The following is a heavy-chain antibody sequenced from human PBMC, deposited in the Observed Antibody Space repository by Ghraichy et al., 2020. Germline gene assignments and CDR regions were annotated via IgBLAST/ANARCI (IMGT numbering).Heavy chain of an antibody. D-gene: IGHD3-22*01. CDR1: GFTFSSYA. CDR3: AKGHAAAYYDSSGYYVGY. CDR2: ISGSGGST. V-gene: IGHV3-23*01. J-gene: IGHJ4*02. Sequence: GGSLRLSCAASGFTFSSYAMSWVRQAPGKGLEWVSAISGSGGSTYYADSVKGRFTISRDNSKNTLYLQMNSLRAEDTAVYYCAKGHAAAYYDSSGYYVGYWGQGTLVTVSS.